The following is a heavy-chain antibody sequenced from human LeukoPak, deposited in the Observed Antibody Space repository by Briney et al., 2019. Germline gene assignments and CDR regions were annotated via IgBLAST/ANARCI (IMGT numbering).Heavy chain of an antibody. CDR3: AKEVRESAWFYFDY. D-gene: IGHD3-10*01. V-gene: IGHV3-23*01. CDR2: IRSSGETT. CDR1: GFTFKTYA. Sequence: GGSLRLSCAASGFTFKTYAMSWVRQAPGKGLEWVSSIRSSGETTYYADSVKDRFTISRDNSRNTLYLQMDSLRAEDTAVYYCAKEVRESAWFYFDYWGQGTLATVSS. J-gene: IGHJ4*02.